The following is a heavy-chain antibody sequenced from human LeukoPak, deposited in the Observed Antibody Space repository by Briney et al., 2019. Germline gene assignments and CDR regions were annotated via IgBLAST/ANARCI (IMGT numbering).Heavy chain of an antibody. D-gene: IGHD3-22*01. Sequence: GGSLRLSCAASGFTFSDFYMNWIRQAPGKGLEWISYISSSGGNVNYADSVQGRFTISRDNAKKSLYLQMNSLRADDTAVYYCARDRSEDDSSGYIHRDFDYWGQGTLVVVSS. CDR1: GFTFSDFY. J-gene: IGHJ4*02. CDR3: ARDRSEDDSSGYIHRDFDY. CDR2: ISSSGGNV. V-gene: IGHV3-11*04.